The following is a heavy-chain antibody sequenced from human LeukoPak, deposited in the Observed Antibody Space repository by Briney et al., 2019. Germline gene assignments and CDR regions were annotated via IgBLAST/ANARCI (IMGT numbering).Heavy chain of an antibody. CDR1: GFTFSSYG. Sequence: GGSLRLSCAASGFTFSSYGMHWVRQAPGKGLEWVAVISYDGSNKYYADSVKGRFTISRDNSKNTLYLQMNSLRAEDTAVYYCANDAHNWNGWAYFDYWGQGTLVTVSS. J-gene: IGHJ4*02. CDR2: ISYDGSNK. V-gene: IGHV3-30*18. D-gene: IGHD1-20*01. CDR3: ANDAHNWNGWAYFDY.